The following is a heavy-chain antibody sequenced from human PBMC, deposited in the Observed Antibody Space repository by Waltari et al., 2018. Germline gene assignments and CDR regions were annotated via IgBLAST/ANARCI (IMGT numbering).Heavy chain of an antibody. CDR3: VRGRSVADRTLGGSLFKRHLVGPFDS. J-gene: IGHJ4*02. CDR1: GGSFSGYY. Sequence: QVQLQQWGAGLLKPSETLSLTCAVYGGSFSGYYWNWIRQPPGTGLAWLGVINPSGSSNYNPSRKSRGTRSVDTAKNQFALKVTSVTAADTAVYYCVRGRSVADRTLGGSLFKRHLVGPFDSWGQGTLVTVSS. V-gene: IGHV4-34*01. CDR2: INPSGSS. D-gene: IGHD1-26*01.